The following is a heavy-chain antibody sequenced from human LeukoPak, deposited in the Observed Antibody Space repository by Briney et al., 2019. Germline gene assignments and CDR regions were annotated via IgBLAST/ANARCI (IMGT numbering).Heavy chain of an antibody. V-gene: IGHV3-53*01. CDR2: IYSGGGT. Sequence: PGGSLRLSCAASGFTVSSKYVSWVRQAPGKGLGWVSVIYSGGGTYYAGSVKGRFTISRDNSKNTVYLQMSSLRAEDTAVYYCAGTASNPPHFDYWGQGTLVTVSS. D-gene: IGHD4-11*01. CDR1: GFTVSSKY. CDR3: AGTASNPPHFDY. J-gene: IGHJ4*02.